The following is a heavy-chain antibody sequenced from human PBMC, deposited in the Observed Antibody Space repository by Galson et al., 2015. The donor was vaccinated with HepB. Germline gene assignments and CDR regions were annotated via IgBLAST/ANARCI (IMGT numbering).Heavy chain of an antibody. CDR3: ARGVAVAGSWFDP. V-gene: IGHV4-59*08. J-gene: IGHJ5*02. CDR1: GGSISSYY. CDR2: IYYSGST. Sequence: LSLTCTVSGGSISSYYWSWIRQPPGKGLEWIGYIYYSGSTNYNPSLKSRVTISVDTSKNQFSLKLSSVTAADTAVYYCARGVAVAGSWFDPWGQGTLVTVSS. D-gene: IGHD6-19*01.